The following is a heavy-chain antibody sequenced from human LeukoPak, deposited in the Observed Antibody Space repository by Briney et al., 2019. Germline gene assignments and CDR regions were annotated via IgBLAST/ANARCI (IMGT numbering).Heavy chain of an antibody. CDR2: IYHSGNT. CDR3: ARVKDYYGSGSQRGDYYYYYMDV. Sequence: SETLSLTCTVSGYSISTGYYSVWIRQSPGKGLEWIGSIYHSGNTYYNASLKSRVTMSMDMSMNHFSLKLRSVTAADTAVYYCARVKDYYGSGSQRGDYYYYYMDVWGKGTTVTVSS. CDR1: GYSISTGYY. J-gene: IGHJ6*03. V-gene: IGHV4-38-2*02. D-gene: IGHD3-10*01.